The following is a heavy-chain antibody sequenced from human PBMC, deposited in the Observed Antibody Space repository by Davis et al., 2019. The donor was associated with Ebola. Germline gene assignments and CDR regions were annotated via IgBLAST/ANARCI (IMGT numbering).Heavy chain of an antibody. Sequence: AASVQVSCKASGGTFSSYSISWVRQAPGQGLEWMGRIIPILGIANYAQKFQGRVTITADKSTSTAYMELSSLRSEDTAVYYCATLPAARVYFDYWGQGTLVTVSS. V-gene: IGHV1-69*02. D-gene: IGHD2-2*01. CDR2: IIPILGIA. CDR3: ATLPAARVYFDY. CDR1: GGTFSSYS. J-gene: IGHJ4*02.